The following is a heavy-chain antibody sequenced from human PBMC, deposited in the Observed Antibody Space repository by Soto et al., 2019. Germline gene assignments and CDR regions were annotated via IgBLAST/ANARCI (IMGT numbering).Heavy chain of an antibody. Sequence: QVQLVQSGAEVKKPGSSVKVSCKASGGTFSSYAISWVRQAPGQGLEWMGGIIPIFGTANYAQKFQGRVTMTADESTSTADRELSSLSSEATAVYYCARLDYDFWSGPPVVWGQGTMVTVSS. CDR1: GGTFSSYA. CDR2: IIPIFGTA. J-gene: IGHJ3*01. CDR3: ARLDYDFWSGPPVV. V-gene: IGHV1-69*01. D-gene: IGHD3-3*01.